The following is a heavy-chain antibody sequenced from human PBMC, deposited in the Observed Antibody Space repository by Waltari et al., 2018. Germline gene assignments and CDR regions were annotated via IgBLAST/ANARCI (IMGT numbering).Heavy chain of an antibody. Sequence: QLQLQESGPGLVKPSETLSLTCTVSDGSISSSNYYWDWIRQPPGKGLEWIGSIYYSGSTPSHPSLKSRVTISVDTSKNQFSLKVSSVTAADTAVYFCARHGSGTSLYYYYYMDVWGKGTTVTVSS. J-gene: IGHJ6*03. CDR3: ARHGSGTSLYYYYYMDV. CDR2: IYYSGST. V-gene: IGHV4-39*01. CDR1: DGSISSSNYY. D-gene: IGHD3-10*01.